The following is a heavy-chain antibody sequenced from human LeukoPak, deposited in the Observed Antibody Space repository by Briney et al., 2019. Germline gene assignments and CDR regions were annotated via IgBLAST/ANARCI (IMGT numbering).Heavy chain of an antibody. Sequence: PGGSLRLSCAASGFTFSSHDMHWVRRAPGKGLEWVAFISYDGGKKDYADSVKGRFTISRDNSRNTLYLQMNSLRAEDTAVYYCARDGGAAGDFDYWGQGTLVTVSS. CDR2: ISYDGGKK. V-gene: IGHV3-30*03. D-gene: IGHD6-13*01. CDR3: ARDGGAAGDFDY. J-gene: IGHJ4*02. CDR1: GFTFSSHD.